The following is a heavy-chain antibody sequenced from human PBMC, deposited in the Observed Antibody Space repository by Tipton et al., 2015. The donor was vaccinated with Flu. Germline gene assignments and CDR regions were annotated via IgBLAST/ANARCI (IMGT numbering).Heavy chain of an antibody. CDR2: IGGGGATT. Sequence: SLRVSCTASGFTFSRYAMSWVRQAPGKGLEWVSAIGGGGATTYFADSVKGRFTISRDNIRDTLYLQMNSLRAEDTAIYYCARVIPEFVAGLSYWGQGTQVSVSS. V-gene: IGHV3-23*01. D-gene: IGHD6-19*01. J-gene: IGHJ4*02. CDR1: GFTFSRYA. CDR3: ARVIPEFVAGLSY.